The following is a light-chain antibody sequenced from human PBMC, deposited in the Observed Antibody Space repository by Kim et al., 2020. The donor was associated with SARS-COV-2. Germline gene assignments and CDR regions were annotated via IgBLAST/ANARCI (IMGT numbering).Light chain of an antibody. J-gene: IGKJ2*01. V-gene: IGKV1-16*02. CDR1: QYMGKY. CDR3: QQYKDYPYV. CDR2: AAT. Sequence: SASRGDRVTITWRASQYMGKYVAVFPLKPGKAPKSLIYAATSRKSGVPSKLSGSGSGTDFTLTIHSLQPEDFATYYRQQYKDYPYVLGQGTKLEI.